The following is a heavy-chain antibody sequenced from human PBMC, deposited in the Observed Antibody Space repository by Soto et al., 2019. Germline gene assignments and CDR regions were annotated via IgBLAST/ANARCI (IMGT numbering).Heavy chain of an antibody. J-gene: IGHJ4*02. CDR3: ARLDNSGYYYEY. D-gene: IGHD3-22*01. CDR1: GYSFTTYW. Sequence: LGESLKISCNGSGYSFTTYWIGWVRQMPGKGLDWMGIIYIADSDTRYSPSFQGQVTISADKSIRTAYLQWSSLKASDTAIYYCARLDNSGYYYEYWGQGTLVTVYS. V-gene: IGHV5-51*01. CDR2: IYIADSDT.